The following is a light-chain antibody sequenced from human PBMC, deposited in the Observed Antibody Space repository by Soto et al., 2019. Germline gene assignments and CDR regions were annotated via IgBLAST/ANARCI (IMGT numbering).Light chain of an antibody. V-gene: IGKV1-12*01. Sequence: DIQLTQSTSSVSASVGDRVTITCRASQGINRWLAWYQQKLGKAPKLLIFDASSLESGVPSRFSGSGSGTDFTLTISSLQTEDFATYYCQQGDNFPLTFGGGTKVDIK. CDR1: QGINRW. J-gene: IGKJ4*01. CDR3: QQGDNFPLT. CDR2: DAS.